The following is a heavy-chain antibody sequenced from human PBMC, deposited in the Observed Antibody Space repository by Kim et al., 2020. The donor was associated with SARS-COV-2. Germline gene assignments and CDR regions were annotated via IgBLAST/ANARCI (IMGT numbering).Heavy chain of an antibody. CDR3: TTARALYSSGWYGSVYYYGMDV. J-gene: IGHJ6*02. CDR2: IKSKTDGGTT. CDR1: GFTFSNAW. V-gene: IGHV3-15*01. Sequence: GGSLRLSCAASGFTFSNAWMSWVRQAPGKGLEWVGRIKSKTDGGTTDYAAPVKGRFTISRDDSKNTLYLQMNSLKTEDTAVYYCTTARALYSSGWYGSVYYYGMDVWGQGITVTVSS. D-gene: IGHD6-19*01.